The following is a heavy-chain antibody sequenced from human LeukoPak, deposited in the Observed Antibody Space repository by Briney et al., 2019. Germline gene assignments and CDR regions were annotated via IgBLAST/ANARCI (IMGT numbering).Heavy chain of an antibody. CDR1: GGSFSGYY. D-gene: IGHD3-22*01. V-gene: IGHV4-34*01. Sequence: SETLSLTCAVYGGSFSGYYWSWIRQPPGKGLEWIGEINHSGSTNYNPSLKSRVTISADPSKTQFSLKLTSVTAADTAVYYCATRGDYSDTSGNSYDALDIWGQGTMVTVSS. CDR2: INHSGST. CDR3: ATRGDYSDTSGNSYDALDI. J-gene: IGHJ3*02.